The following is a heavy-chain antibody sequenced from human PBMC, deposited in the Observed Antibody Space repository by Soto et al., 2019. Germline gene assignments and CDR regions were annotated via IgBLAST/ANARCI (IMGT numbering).Heavy chain of an antibody. CDR3: ARLVTTDSGNYYYYYMDV. CDR1: GGSISSYY. D-gene: IGHD4-4*01. CDR2: IYYRGST. V-gene: IGHV4-59*08. Sequence: SETLSLTCTVSGGSISSYYWSWIRQPPGKGLEWIGYIYYRGSTNYNPSLKSRVTISVDTSKNQFSLKLSSVTAADTAVYYCARLVTTDSGNYYYYYMDVWGKGTTVTVSS. J-gene: IGHJ6*03.